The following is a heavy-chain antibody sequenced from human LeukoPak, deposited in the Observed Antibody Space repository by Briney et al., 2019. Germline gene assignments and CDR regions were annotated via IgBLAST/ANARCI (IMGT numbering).Heavy chain of an antibody. CDR3: ARLKILTGYPSFDY. CDR1: GGSFSGYY. CDR2: INHSGST. J-gene: IGHJ4*02. D-gene: IGHD3-9*01. Sequence: PSETLSLTCAVYGGSFSGYYWSWIRQPPGKGLEWIGEINHSGSTNYNPTLKSRVTISVETSKNQFSLKLSSVTAADTAVYYCARLKILTGYPSFDYWGQGTLVTVSS. V-gene: IGHV4-34*01.